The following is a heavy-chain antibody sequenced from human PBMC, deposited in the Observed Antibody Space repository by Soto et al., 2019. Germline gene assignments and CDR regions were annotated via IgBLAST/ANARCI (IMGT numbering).Heavy chain of an antibody. CDR3: ARGVVREGYLFDP. V-gene: IGHV4-30-4*01. CDR2: IYYSGST. CDR1: GGSISSGDYY. Sequence: SETLSLTCTVSGGSISSGDYYWSWIRQPPGKGLEWIGYIYYSGSTYYNPSLKSRVTISVDTSKNQFSLKLSSVTAADTAVYYCARGVVREGYLFDPWGQGTLVTV. J-gene: IGHJ5*02. D-gene: IGHD3-10*01.